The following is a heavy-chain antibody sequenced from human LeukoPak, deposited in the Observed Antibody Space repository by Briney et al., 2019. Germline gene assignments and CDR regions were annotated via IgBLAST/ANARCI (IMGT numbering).Heavy chain of an antibody. J-gene: IGHJ3*02. V-gene: IGHV3-23*01. Sequence: GGSLRLSCAASGFTFSSYAMSWVRQAPGKGLEWVLAISGSGGSTYYADSVKGRFTISRDNSKNTLYLQMNSLRAEDTAVYYCAKSYWGITIFGVVTSDAFDIWGQGTMVTVSS. CDR3: AKSYWGITIFGVVTSDAFDI. CDR2: ISGSGGST. D-gene: IGHD3-3*01. CDR1: GFTFSSYA.